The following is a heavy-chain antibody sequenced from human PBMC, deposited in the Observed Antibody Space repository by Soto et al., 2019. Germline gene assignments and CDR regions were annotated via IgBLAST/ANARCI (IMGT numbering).Heavy chain of an antibody. Sequence: QVQLVESGGGVVQPGRSLRLSCAASGFTFSSYGMHWVRQAPGKGLEWVAVIWYDGSNKYYADSVKGRFTISRDNSKNTLDLQMNRLRAEDTAVDYWSRDRKLQQVGHYYHGMDGWGQGTPVTVSS. CDR3: SRDRKLQQVGHYYHGMDG. D-gene: IGHD6-13*01. J-gene: IGHJ6*02. V-gene: IGHV3-33*01. CDR2: IWYDGSNK. CDR1: GFTFSSYG.